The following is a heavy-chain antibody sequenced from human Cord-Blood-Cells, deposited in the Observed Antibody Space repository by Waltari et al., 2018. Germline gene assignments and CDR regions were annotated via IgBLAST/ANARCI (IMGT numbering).Heavy chain of an antibody. Sequence: QLQLQESGPGLVKPSETLSLTCTVSGGSISSRSYYWGWIRQPPGKGLEWIGSIYYSGSTYYNPSLKSRVTISVDTSKNQFSLKLSSVTAADTAVYYCARSGGVSWGATWFDPWGQGTLVTVSS. CDR1: GGSISSRSYY. J-gene: IGHJ5*02. CDR2: IYYSGST. CDR3: ARSGGVSWGATWFDP. V-gene: IGHV4-39*07. D-gene: IGHD1-26*01.